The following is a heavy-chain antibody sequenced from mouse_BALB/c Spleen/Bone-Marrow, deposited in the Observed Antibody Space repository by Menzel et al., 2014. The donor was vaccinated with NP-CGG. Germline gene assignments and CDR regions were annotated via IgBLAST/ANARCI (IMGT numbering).Heavy chain of an antibody. CDR2: IRNKAYGYTT. CDR3: ARFPMDY. CDR1: GFTFTDYY. Sequence: MLEESGGGLVQPGGSLRLSCTTSGFTFTDYYMSWVRQPPGKALEWLAFIRNKAYGYTTEYSASVRGRFTISRDNSQSILYLQMNTLRAEDSATYYCARFPMDYWGQGTSVTVSS. J-gene: IGHJ4*01. V-gene: IGHV7-3*02.